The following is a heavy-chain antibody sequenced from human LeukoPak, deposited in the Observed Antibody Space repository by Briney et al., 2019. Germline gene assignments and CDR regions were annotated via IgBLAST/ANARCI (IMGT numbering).Heavy chain of an antibody. CDR2: IKPDGSQK. Sequence: PGGSLRLSCAASGFTFSFYWMTWVRQAPGKGLEWVANIKPDGSQKYCVDSLKGRCTISRDNTRNTLDLQVNSLRPEDTAVYYCARENYFSFDYWGQGALVTASS. CDR3: ARENYFSFDY. J-gene: IGHJ4*02. CDR1: GFTFSFYW. V-gene: IGHV3-7*03. D-gene: IGHD3-16*01.